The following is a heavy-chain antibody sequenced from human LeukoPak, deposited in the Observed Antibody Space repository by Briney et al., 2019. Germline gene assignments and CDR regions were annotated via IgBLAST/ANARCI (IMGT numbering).Heavy chain of an antibody. D-gene: IGHD3-10*01. CDR2: IKQDGSEK. Sequence: GGSLRLSCAASGFTFSSYCMSWVRQAPGKGLEWVANIKQDGSEKYYVDSVKGRFTISRDNAKNTLYLQMNSLRAEDTAVYYCAKSWNMVRGVTLVDYWGQGTLVTVSS. CDR3: AKSWNMVRGVTLVDY. V-gene: IGHV3-7*01. J-gene: IGHJ4*02. CDR1: GFTFSSYC.